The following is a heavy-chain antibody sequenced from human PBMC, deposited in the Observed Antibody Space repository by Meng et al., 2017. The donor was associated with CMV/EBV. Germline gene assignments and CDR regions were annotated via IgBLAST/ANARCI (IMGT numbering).Heavy chain of an antibody. V-gene: IGHV3-30*02. D-gene: IGHD3-16*01. CDR3: AKDTGFGGYFDY. CDR2: IRYDGSNK. CDR1: GFTFSSYG. J-gene: IGHJ4*02. Sequence: QVRRVESGGGVVQPGVSLRLSCAASGFTFSSYGMHWVRQAPGKGLEWVAFIRYDGSNKYYADSVKGRFTISRDNSKNTLYLQMTSLRAEDTAVYYCAKDTGFGGYFDYWGQGTLVTVSS.